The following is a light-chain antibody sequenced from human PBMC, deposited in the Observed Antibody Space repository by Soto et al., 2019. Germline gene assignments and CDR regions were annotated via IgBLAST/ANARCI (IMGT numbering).Light chain of an antibody. CDR3: QSYDRGLTAYV. V-gene: IGLV1-40*01. CDR1: SSNIGAGYE. CDR2: GND. J-gene: IGLJ1*01. Sequence: QCVLTQPPSVSGAPGQRVTISCTWTSSNIGAGYEVHWYHQLPGTAPKFLVSGNDNRPSGVPDRLSASKSGTSGSLAITGPQAEDEGHYYCQSYDRGLTAYVFGTGTKVTVL.